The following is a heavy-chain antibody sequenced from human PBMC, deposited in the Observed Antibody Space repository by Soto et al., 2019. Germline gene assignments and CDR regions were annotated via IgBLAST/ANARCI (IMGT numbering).Heavy chain of an antibody. CDR3: AKEGGLSGSYYISSSDYFDY. Sequence: QVQLVESGGGVVQPGRSLRLSCVASEFTFSSYGMHWVRQAPGKGLEWVEIISYDGSNTYYADSVKGRFTISRDNSKNTLYLQMNSLRAEDTSVYYCAKEGGLSGSYYISSSDYFDYWGQGTLGTVSS. CDR1: EFTFSSYG. J-gene: IGHJ4*02. D-gene: IGHD1-26*01. CDR2: ISYDGSNT. V-gene: IGHV3-30*18.